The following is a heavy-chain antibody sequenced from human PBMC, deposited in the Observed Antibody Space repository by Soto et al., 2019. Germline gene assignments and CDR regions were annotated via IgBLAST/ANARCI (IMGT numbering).Heavy chain of an antibody. D-gene: IGHD3-22*01. Sequence: SETLSLTCTVSGGSISSYYWSWIRQPPGKGLEWIGYIYYSGSTNYNPSLKSRVTISVDTSKNQFSLKLSSVTAADTAVYYCARDTSTYYYDSSGYTDNPHNYYYYGMDVWGQGTTVTVSS. CDR3: ARDTSTYYYDSSGYTDNPHNYYYYGMDV. CDR1: GGSISSYY. CDR2: IYYSGST. V-gene: IGHV4-59*12. J-gene: IGHJ6*02.